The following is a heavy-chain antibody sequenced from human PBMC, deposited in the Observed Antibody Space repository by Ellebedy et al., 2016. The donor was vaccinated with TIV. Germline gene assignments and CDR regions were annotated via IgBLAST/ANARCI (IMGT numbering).Heavy chain of an antibody. CDR2: IYPGDSET. CDR3: ARVKSRKADYRGNWVNWFDP. CDR1: GYSFSSYW. V-gene: IGHV5-51*01. D-gene: IGHD4-23*01. Sequence: GESLKISCRGSGYSFSSYWLAWVRQVPGKGLEWVCIIYPGDSETRYSPSFHCHLTISAYKSINTAYLQWSSLKASDTGMYYCARVKSRKADYRGNWVNWFDPWGQGTLVTVSS. J-gene: IGHJ5*02.